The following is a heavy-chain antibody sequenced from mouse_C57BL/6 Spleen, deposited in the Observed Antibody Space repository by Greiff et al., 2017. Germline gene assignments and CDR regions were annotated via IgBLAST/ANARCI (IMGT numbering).Heavy chain of an antibody. Sequence: VQLKESGPELVKPGASVKIPCKASGYTFTDYNMDWVKQSHGKSLEWIGDINPNNGGTIYNQKFKGKATLTVDKSSSTAYMELRSLTSEDTAVYYCATGHSSGYYAMDYWGQGTSVTVSS. V-gene: IGHV1-18*01. CDR3: ATGHSSGYYAMDY. D-gene: IGHD3-2*02. J-gene: IGHJ4*01. CDR2: INPNNGGT. CDR1: GYTFTDYN.